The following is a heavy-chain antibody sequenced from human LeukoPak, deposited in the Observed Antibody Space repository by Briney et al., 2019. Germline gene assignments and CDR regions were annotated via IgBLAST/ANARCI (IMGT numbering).Heavy chain of an antibody. Sequence: GGSLRLSCAASGFTFSSYWMHWVRQAPGKGLVWVSRINSDGSSTSYADSVKGRFTISRDNAKNTLYLQMNSLRAEDTAVYYCARAEELERLPGPWQYYFDSWGQGTLVTVSS. V-gene: IGHV3-74*01. CDR1: GFTFSSYW. CDR2: INSDGSST. J-gene: IGHJ4*02. CDR3: ARAEELERLPGPWQYYFDS. D-gene: IGHD1-1*01.